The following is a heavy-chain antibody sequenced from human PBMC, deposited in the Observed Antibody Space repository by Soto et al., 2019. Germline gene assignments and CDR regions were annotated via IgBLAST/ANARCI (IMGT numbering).Heavy chain of an antibody. CDR1: GGSFSGYY. J-gene: IGHJ5*02. V-gene: IGHV4-34*01. CDR2: INHSGST. Sequence: QVQLQQWGAGLLKPSETLSLTCAVYGGSFSGYYWSWIRQPPGKGLEWIGEINHSGSTNYNPSLNSRVTISVDSCQHPLSLKLSSVTAADTAVYFCARRSLLWFREPPLRFDPWGQGTLATVSS. CDR3: ARRSLLWFREPPLRFDP. D-gene: IGHD3-10*01.